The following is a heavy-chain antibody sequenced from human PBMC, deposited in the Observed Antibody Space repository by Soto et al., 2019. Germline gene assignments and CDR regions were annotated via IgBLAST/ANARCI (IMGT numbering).Heavy chain of an antibody. J-gene: IGHJ4*02. Sequence: PSETLSLTCTVSGGSISSSSYYWGWIRQPPGKGLEWIGSIYYSGSTYYNPSLKSRVTISVGTSKNQFSLKLSSVTAADTAVYYCARLGSMVRGVYFDYWGQGTLVTVSS. CDR2: IYYSGST. CDR3: ARLGSMVRGVYFDY. D-gene: IGHD3-10*01. V-gene: IGHV4-39*01. CDR1: GGSISSSSYY.